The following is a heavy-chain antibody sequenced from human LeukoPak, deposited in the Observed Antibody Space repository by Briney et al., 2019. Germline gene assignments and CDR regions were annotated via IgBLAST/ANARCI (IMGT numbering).Heavy chain of an antibody. CDR1: GFTFDDHA. CDR2: ITVDGDTA. D-gene: IGHD1-26*01. Sequence: TGGSLRLSCAASGFTFDDHAMHWVRQAPGKGPEWVSLITVDGDTAYYADSVKGRFTISRDNSKNSLYLQMNSLRTEDTALYYCAKAVWWLLPDYWGQGTLVTVSS. CDR3: AKAVWWLLPDY. J-gene: IGHJ4*02. V-gene: IGHV3-43*02.